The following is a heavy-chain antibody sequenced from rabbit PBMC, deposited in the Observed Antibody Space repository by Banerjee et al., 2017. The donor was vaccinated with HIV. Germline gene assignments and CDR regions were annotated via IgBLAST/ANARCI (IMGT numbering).Heavy chain of an antibody. Sequence: QEQLVESGGGLVQPGGSLTLSCKASGFDFSSYYMSWVRQAPGKGLEWIGDIDADDRSADYANWVNGRFTISLDNAQNTVFLQMTSLTIADTATYFCARGGSSSGWAFNLWGQGTLVTVS. CDR3: ARGGSSSGWAFNL. V-gene: IGHV1S47*01. J-gene: IGHJ4*01. CDR1: GFDFSSYY. CDR2: IDADDRSA. D-gene: IGHD4-1*01.